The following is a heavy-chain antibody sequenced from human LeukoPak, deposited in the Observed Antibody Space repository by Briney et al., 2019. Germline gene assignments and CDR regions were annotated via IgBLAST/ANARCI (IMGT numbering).Heavy chain of an antibody. CDR2: IYYSGSA. V-gene: IGHV4-61*01. D-gene: IGHD3-22*01. CDR1: GGSVSSGSYY. Sequence: LETLSLTCTVSGGSVSSGSYYWSWIRQPPGKGLEWIGYIYYSGSANYNPSLKSRVTISVDTSKNQFSLKLSSVTAADTAVYYCARGRNYYDSSGYYRYFDYWGQGTLVTVSS. CDR3: ARGRNYYDSSGYYRYFDY. J-gene: IGHJ4*02.